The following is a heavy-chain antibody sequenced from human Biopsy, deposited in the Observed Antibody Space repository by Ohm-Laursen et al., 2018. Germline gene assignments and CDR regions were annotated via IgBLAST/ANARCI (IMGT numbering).Heavy chain of an antibody. D-gene: IGHD1-26*01. J-gene: IGHJ4*02. CDR2: IKSKVDGETT. CDR3: SSDSGYKWELRAAGFDY. CDR1: QFTFTNSW. V-gene: IGHV3-15*01. Sequence: SLRLSCSASQFTFTNSWMNWVRQAPGKGPAWVARIKSKVDGETTDYAAPVKGRFTISRDDSKKMLYLEMNSLKAEDTAVYYCSSDSGYKWELRAAGFDYWGRGTMVTVSA.